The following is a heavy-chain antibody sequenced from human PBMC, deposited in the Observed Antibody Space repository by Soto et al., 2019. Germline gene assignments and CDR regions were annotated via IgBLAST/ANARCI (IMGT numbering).Heavy chain of an antibody. J-gene: IGHJ4*02. CDR2: IYYSGST. Sequence: SETLSLTCTVSGGSIIGGGYYWSWIRQHPGKGLEWIGYIYYSGSTYYNPSLKSRVTISVDTSKNQFSLKLSSVTAADTAVYYCARGRSSTSPYPIGYWGQGTLVPVSS. D-gene: IGHD2-2*01. CDR3: ARGRSSTSPYPIGY. CDR1: GGSIIGGGYY. V-gene: IGHV4-31*03.